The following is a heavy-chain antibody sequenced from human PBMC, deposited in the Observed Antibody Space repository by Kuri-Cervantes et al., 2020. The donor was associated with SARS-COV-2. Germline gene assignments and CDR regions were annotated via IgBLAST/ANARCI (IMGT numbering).Heavy chain of an antibody. CDR3: AKDSLLEVKFDY. CDR1: GFTFSSYG. V-gene: IGHV3-30*02. D-gene: IGHD1-1*01. Sequence: GESLKISCAASGFTFSSYGMHWVRQAPGTGLEWVAFIRYDGSNKYYADSVKGRFTISRDSSKNTLYLQMNSLRAEDTAVYYCAKDSLLEVKFDYWGQGTLVTVSS. J-gene: IGHJ4*02. CDR2: IRYDGSNK.